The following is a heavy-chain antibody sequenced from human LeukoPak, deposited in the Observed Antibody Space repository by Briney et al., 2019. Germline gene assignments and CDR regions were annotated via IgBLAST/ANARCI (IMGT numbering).Heavy chain of an antibody. J-gene: IGHJ3*02. D-gene: IGHD3-10*01. V-gene: IGHV3-73*01. CDR2: IRSKANSYAT. CDR3: TTGVDGDAFDI. CDR1: GFTFSGSA. Sequence: GGSLRLSCAASGFTFSGSAMHWVRQASGKGLEWVGRIRSKANSYATAYAASVKGRFTISRDDSKNTAYLQMNSLKTEDTAVYYCTTGVDGDAFDIWGQGTMVTVSS.